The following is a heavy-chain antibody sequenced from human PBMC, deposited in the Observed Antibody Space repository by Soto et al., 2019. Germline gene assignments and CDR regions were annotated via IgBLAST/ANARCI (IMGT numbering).Heavy chain of an antibody. CDR3: AKGLDYSDSSDYSLFAF. J-gene: IGHJ4*01. Sequence: GGSLRLSCASSGFIFSKYAMSWVRQAPGKGLEWVSGISGSGKSTYYADSVKGRFTISRDNSKNTLYLQMNSLRAEATAVYYCAKGLDYSDSSDYSLFAFRGHRTRVTVSS. CDR1: GFIFSKYA. CDR2: ISGSGKST. V-gene: IGHV3-23*01. D-gene: IGHD3-22*01.